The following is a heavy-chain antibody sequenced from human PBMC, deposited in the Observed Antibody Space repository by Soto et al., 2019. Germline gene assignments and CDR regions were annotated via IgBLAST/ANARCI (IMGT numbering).Heavy chain of an antibody. Sequence: SSVKVSCKASGGTLSSFPISGVGQAPGQGLEWMAGIIPIFETAKYAQKFQGRVTISADESTSTAYMELSSLRSNNTAVYYCARARAERERSYDFWGGSFYSWGQGTLVTVSS. J-gene: IGHJ4*02. V-gene: IGHV1-69*13. CDR3: ARARAERERSYDFWGGSFYS. CDR1: GGTLSSFP. CDR2: IIPIFETA. D-gene: IGHD3-3*01.